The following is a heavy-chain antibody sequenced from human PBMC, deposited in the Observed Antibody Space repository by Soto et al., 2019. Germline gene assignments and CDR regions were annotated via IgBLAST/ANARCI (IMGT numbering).Heavy chain of an antibody. Sequence: GSLRLSCAASGFTFSSYAMSWVRQAPGKGLEWVSAISGSGGSTYYADSVKGRFTISRDNSKNTLYLQMNSLRAEDTAVYYCAKHQGIFGVVIDLDYYGMDVWGQGTTVTVSS. V-gene: IGHV3-23*01. J-gene: IGHJ6*02. D-gene: IGHD3-3*01. CDR2: ISGSGGST. CDR1: GFTFSSYA. CDR3: AKHQGIFGVVIDLDYYGMDV.